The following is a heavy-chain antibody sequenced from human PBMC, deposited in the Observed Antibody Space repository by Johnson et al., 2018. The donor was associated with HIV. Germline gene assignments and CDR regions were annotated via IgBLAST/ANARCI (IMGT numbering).Heavy chain of an antibody. CDR3: AREHGPDEGYYDGRYYSGFDI. CDR2: IYSGGST. Sequence: VQLVESGGGVVQPGRSLRLSCAASGFTFSSYGMHWVRQAPGKGLAWVSVIYSGGSTYYADSVKGRVTISREHSKNTLYLQMNSLRAEDTAVYYCAREHGPDEGYYDGRYYSGFDIWGQGTMVTVSS. CDR1: GFTFSSYG. V-gene: IGHV3-66*01. D-gene: IGHD3-22*01. J-gene: IGHJ3*02.